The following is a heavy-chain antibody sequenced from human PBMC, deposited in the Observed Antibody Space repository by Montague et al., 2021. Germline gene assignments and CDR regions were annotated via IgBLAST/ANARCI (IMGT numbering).Heavy chain of an antibody. CDR2: IHYTGST. V-gene: IGHV4-39*01. CDR3: VGTPVTHDHGLDA. J-gene: IGHJ6*02. CDR1: GGSISSGSYC. Sequence: SETLSLTCTVSGGSISSGSYCWGWIRQPPGKGLEWIGSIHYTGSTHYNPSLKSRLTISVDTSKNQFSLKLSSVTAADTAVYYWVGTPVTHDHGLDAWGQGTTVTVSS. D-gene: IGHD1-1*01.